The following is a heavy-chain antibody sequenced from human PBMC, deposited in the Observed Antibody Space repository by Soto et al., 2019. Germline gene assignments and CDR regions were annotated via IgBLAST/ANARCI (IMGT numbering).Heavy chain of an antibody. V-gene: IGHV3-33*01. CDR2: IWYDGSNK. Sequence: GGSLRLSCAASGFTFSSYGMHWVRQAPGKGLEWVAVIWYDGSNKYYADSVKGRFTISRDNSKNTLYLQMNSLRAEDTAVYYCARDHDPSRFLDPEYYYYYYGMDVWGQGTTVTVSS. J-gene: IGHJ6*02. CDR3: ARDHDPSRFLDPEYYYYYYGMDV. D-gene: IGHD3-3*01. CDR1: GFTFSSYG.